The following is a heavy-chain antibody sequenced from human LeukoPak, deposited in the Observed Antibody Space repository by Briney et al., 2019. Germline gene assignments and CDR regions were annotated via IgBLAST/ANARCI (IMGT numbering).Heavy chain of an antibody. CDR1: GCTFSNYS. J-gene: IGHJ4*02. Sequence: GGSLRLSCAASGCTFSNYSMNWVRQAPGKGLEWVSSISSSSTYIYYADSVKGRFTISRDNAKDSLYLQMNSLCGAGADVYYCARDLWFGEFDLFDYWGQGTLVTVSS. CDR2: ISSSSTYI. CDR3: ARDLWFGEFDLFDY. V-gene: IGHV3-21*03. D-gene: IGHD3-10*01.